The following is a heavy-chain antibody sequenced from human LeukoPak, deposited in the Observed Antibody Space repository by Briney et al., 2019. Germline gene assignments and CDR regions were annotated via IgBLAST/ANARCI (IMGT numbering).Heavy chain of an antibody. Sequence: SVKVSCKASGGTFSSYAISWMPQAPGQGLEWMGGIIPIFGTANYAQKFQGRVTITADESTSTAYMELSSLRSEDTAVYYCARAGEYQLLMGLYNWFDPWGQGTLVTVSS. CDR2: IIPIFGTA. CDR1: GGTFSSYA. D-gene: IGHD2-2*01. J-gene: IGHJ5*02. V-gene: IGHV1-69*13. CDR3: ARAGEYQLLMGLYNWFDP.